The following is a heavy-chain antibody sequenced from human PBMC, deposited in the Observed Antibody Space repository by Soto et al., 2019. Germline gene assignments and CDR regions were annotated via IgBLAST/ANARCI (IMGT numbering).Heavy chain of an antibody. Sequence: SSETLSLTCTVSGGSISSYYWSWIRQPAGKGLEWIGRIYTSGSTNYNPSLKSRVTMSVDTSKNQFSLKLSSVTAADTAVYYCARNYDSSGYSITFDYRGQGTLVTVSS. J-gene: IGHJ4*02. CDR1: GGSISSYY. V-gene: IGHV4-4*07. CDR2: IYTSGST. D-gene: IGHD3-22*01. CDR3: ARNYDSSGYSITFDY.